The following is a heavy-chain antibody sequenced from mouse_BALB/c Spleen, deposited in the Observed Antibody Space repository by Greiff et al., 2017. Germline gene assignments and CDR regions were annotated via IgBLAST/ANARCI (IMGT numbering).Heavy chain of an antibody. D-gene: IGHD1-1*01. V-gene: IGHV5-17*02. CDR2: ISSGSSTI. Sequence: DVKLVESGGGLVQPGGSRKLSCAASGFTFSSFGMHWVRQAPEKGLEWVAYISSGSSTIYYADTVKGRFTISRDNPKNTLFLQMTSLRSEDTVMYYCARESPYYYGGGYFDVWGAGTTVTVSS. CDR1: GFTFSSFG. CDR3: ARESPYYYGGGYFDV. J-gene: IGHJ1*01.